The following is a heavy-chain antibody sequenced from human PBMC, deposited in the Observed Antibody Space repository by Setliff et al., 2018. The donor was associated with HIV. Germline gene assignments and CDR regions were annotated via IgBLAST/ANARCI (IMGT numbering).Heavy chain of an antibody. Sequence: GGSLRLSCAASGFTFSSYAMSWVRQAPGKGLVWVSRINSDGSYTSYAESVKGRFTISRDNAKNTLFLQMNSLRAEDTAVYYCARFDDSNGFDYWGQGTLVTVSS. CDR3: ARFDDSNGFDY. D-gene: IGHD3-22*01. CDR1: GFTFSSYA. CDR2: INSDGSYT. V-gene: IGHV3-74*01. J-gene: IGHJ4*02.